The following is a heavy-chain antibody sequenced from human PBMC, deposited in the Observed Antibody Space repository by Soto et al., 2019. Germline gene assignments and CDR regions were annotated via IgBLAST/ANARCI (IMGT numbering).Heavy chain of an antibody. CDR3: AKDPHRGYSYGRSEYYFDY. Sequence: GGSLRLSCAASGFTFSSYAMSWVRQAPGKGLEWVSAISGSGGSTYYADSVKGRFTISRDNSKNTLYLQMNSLRAEDTAGYYCAKDPHRGYSYGRSEYYFDYWGQGTLVTVSS. CDR2: ISGSGGST. D-gene: IGHD5-18*01. V-gene: IGHV3-23*01. J-gene: IGHJ4*02. CDR1: GFTFSSYA.